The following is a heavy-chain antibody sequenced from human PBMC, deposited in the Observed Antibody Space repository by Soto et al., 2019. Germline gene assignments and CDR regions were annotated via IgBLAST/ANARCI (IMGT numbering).Heavy chain of an antibody. Sequence: QVQLVQSGAEVEKPGASVQVSCKASGYTFTNYYVQWVRQAPGQGLEWLGVIHPDGGHTTYSQKFHDRVTMTRETFTGTAYMERSRLSSEDTAVYYCARGDNAYWGQGTLVTVSS. CDR3: ARGDNAY. V-gene: IGHV1-46*01. CDR2: IHPDGGHT. CDR1: GYTFTNYY. J-gene: IGHJ4*02.